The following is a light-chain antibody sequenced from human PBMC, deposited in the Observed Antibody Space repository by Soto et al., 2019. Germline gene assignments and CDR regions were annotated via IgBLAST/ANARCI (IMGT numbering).Light chain of an antibody. V-gene: IGKV4-1*01. J-gene: IGKJ1*01. Sequence: DIVMTQSPDSLAVSLGERATINCKSSQSVLYSSNNKNYLAWYQQKPGQPPKLLIYWASTRESGVPDRFSGSGSGTDFTLTLTRLQAEDVAVYYCQQYYSTPPWTFGQGTKVEIK. CDR1: QSVLYSSNNKNY. CDR3: QQYYSTPPWT. CDR2: WAS.